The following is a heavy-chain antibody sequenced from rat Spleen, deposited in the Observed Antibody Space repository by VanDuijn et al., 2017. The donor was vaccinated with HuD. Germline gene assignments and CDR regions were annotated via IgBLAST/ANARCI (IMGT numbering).Heavy chain of an antibody. Sequence: EVQLVESGGGLVQPGRSLKLSCAASGFTFSNYGMHWIRQAPTKGLEWVASISPSGGSTYYRDSVKGRFTISRDNAKSTLYLQMDSLRSEDTATYYCATSRDYSSYVMDAWGQGASVTVSS. CDR1: GFTFSNYG. CDR2: ISPSGGST. V-gene: IGHV5-19*01. D-gene: IGHD1-2*01. CDR3: ATSRDYSSYVMDA. J-gene: IGHJ4*01.